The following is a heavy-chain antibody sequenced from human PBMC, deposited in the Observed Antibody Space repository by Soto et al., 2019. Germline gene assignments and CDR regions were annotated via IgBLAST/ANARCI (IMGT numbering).Heavy chain of an antibody. V-gene: IGHV1-69*13. CDR2: IIPIFGTA. D-gene: IGHD2-2*01. CDR3: ARESPAATDYYYYYGMDV. CDR1: GGTFSSYA. Sequence: SVKVSCKASGGTFSSYAISWVRQAPGQGLEWMGGIIPIFGTANYAQKFQGRVTITADESTSTAYMELSSLRSEDTAVYYCARESPAATDYYYYYGMDVWGQGTTVTVSS. J-gene: IGHJ6*02.